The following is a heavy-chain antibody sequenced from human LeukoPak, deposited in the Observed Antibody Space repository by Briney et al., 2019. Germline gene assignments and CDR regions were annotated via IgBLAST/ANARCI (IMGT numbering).Heavy chain of an antibody. Sequence: PGGSLRLSCAASGFTFNNYAMSWVRQAPGMGLEWPSYVSGSGGATYYAASVKGRFTISRDNSKNTVYLQMGSLRAEDTAVYYCAKNRGGTYKYYMDVWGNGTTVTVSS. CDR1: GFTFNNYA. J-gene: IGHJ6*03. CDR2: VSGSGGAT. V-gene: IGHV3-23*01. D-gene: IGHD1-1*01. CDR3: AKNRGGTYKYYMDV.